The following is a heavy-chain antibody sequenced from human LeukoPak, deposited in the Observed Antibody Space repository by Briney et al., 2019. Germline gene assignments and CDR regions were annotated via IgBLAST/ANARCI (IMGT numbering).Heavy chain of an antibody. CDR3: VKDKVVVAAKYFDY. CDR2: ISGSGGST. Sequence: PGGSLRLSCAASGFTFSSYAMSGVRQATGKGLEGVSAISGSGGSTYYADSVKGRFTISRDNSKNTLYLQMNSLRAEDTAVYYCVKDKVVVAAKYFDYWGQGTLVTVSS. V-gene: IGHV3-23*01. D-gene: IGHD2-15*01. J-gene: IGHJ4*02. CDR1: GFTFSSYA.